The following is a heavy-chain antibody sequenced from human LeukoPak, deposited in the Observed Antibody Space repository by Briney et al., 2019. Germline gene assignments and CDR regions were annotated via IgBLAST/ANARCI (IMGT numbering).Heavy chain of an antibody. V-gene: IGHV3-21*01. Sequence: PGGSLRLSCAASGFTFNSYNMNWVRQAPGKGLEWVSSISSSRNYIYYADSVKGRFTISRDNAKNSLYLQMNSLRAEDTAVYYCARLITAPYYFDYWGQGTLVTVSS. J-gene: IGHJ4*02. CDR1: GFTFNSYN. CDR2: ISSSRNYI. CDR3: ARLITAPYYFDY. D-gene: IGHD1-20*01.